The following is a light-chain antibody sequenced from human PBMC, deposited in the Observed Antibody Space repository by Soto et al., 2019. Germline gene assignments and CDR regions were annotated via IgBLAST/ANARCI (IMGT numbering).Light chain of an antibody. CDR2: DVS. Sequence: SVLTQPASVSGSPGQSSTISCTGTSSDVGANNYVSWYQQHPGKAPRLMIYDVSNRPSGVSNRFSGSKSGNTASLTISGLQAEDEADYYCSSYTSSRTVVFGGGTKVTVL. CDR3: SSYTSSRTVV. V-gene: IGLV2-14*01. CDR1: SSDVGANNY. J-gene: IGLJ3*02.